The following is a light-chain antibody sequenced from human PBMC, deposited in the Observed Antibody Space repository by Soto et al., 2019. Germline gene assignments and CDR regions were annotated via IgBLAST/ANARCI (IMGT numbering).Light chain of an antibody. V-gene: IGKV3D-15*01. Sequence: EIVLTQSPGTLSLSAGERATLSCRASQSFSSYLAWYQQKPGQAPRLLIYDASNRATGIPARFSGSGSGTEFTLTISRLQSEDFALYYCQQYYNWRPRFGQGTKVDIK. J-gene: IGKJ1*01. CDR2: DAS. CDR3: QQYYNWRPR. CDR1: QSFSSY.